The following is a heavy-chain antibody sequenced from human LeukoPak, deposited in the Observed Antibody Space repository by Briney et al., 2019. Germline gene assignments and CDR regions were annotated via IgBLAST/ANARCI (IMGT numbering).Heavy chain of an antibody. J-gene: IGHJ3*02. CDR1: GGSFSGYY. Sequence: SETLSLTCAVYGGSFSGYYWSWIRQPPGKGLEWIGEINHSGSTNYNPSLKSRVTISVDTSKNQFSLKLQSVTPDDTALYYCARGGLVRGTINSLIAFDIWGQEIMVTVSS. CDR2: INHSGST. CDR3: ARGGLVRGTINSLIAFDI. D-gene: IGHD3-10*01. V-gene: IGHV4-34*01.